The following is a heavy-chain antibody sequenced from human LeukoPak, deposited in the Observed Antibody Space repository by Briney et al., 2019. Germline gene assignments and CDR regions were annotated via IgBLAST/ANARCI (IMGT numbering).Heavy chain of an antibody. V-gene: IGHV1-8*01. CDR1: GYTFTNYD. J-gene: IGHJ6*02. D-gene: IGHD1-14*01. Sequence: ASVKLSCKASGYTFTNYDINWVRQANGQGLGWMGWMNPNSGNTGYAQKVQGRVTMTRDTSITTAYMELSSLTHEDTAVYYCARVPAYNGPEGFYSYGLDVWGQGTTVTVSS. CDR3: ARVPAYNGPEGFYSYGLDV. CDR2: MNPNSGNT.